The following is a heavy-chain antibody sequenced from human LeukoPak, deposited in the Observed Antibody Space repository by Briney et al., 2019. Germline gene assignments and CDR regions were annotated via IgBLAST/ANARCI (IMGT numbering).Heavy chain of an antibody. Sequence: RTLSLSCAASGFTFNDYAFHWVRQPPAKDLEWFSGISWNSGSICYADSVKSRFTISRDNAKNSLYLQMNSLRAADTALYYCAKSIGGSYSQYHFDYWGQGTLVTVFS. CDR2: ISWNSGSI. CDR3: AKSIGGSYSQYHFDY. V-gene: IGHV3-9*01. D-gene: IGHD1-26*01. CDR1: GFTFNDYA. J-gene: IGHJ4*02.